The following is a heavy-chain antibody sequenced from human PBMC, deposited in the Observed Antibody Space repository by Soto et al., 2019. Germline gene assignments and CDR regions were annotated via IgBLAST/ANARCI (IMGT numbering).Heavy chain of an antibody. Sequence: QVQLVQSGAEEKKPGASVKVSCKASGYTFTSYAMDWVRQAPGQRLEWMGWINAGNGNTKYSQKFQGRVPITRDTPASTAYRELRSLRSEDTAVYYCARATGGPGIAEYWGQGTLVPVSS. V-gene: IGHV1-3*05. CDR3: ARATGGPGIAEY. CDR2: INAGNGNT. CDR1: GYTFTSYA. D-gene: IGHD6-13*01. J-gene: IGHJ4*02.